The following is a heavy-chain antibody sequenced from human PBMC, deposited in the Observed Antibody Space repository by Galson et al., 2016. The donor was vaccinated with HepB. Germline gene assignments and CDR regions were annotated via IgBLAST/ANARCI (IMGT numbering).Heavy chain of an antibody. CDR2: ISAYNDYT. CDR3: ARGGYYDSSGRRDYYYYVLGV. Sequence: SVKVSCKASGYTFSSYGITWVRQAPGQGLEWMGWISAYNDYTNYAQRLQGRVRLTTDTSTGTAYMELRSLTSDDTAIYYCARGGYYDSSGRRDYYYYVLGVWGPGTTVTVS. D-gene: IGHD3-22*01. CDR1: GYTFSSYG. J-gene: IGHJ6*02. V-gene: IGHV1-18*01.